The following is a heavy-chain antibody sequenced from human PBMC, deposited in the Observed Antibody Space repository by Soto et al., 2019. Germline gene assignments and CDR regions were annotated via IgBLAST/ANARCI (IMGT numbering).Heavy chain of an antibody. D-gene: IGHD5-12*01. J-gene: IGHJ4*02. CDR2: IYYSGST. CDR1: GGSISSYY. V-gene: IGHV4-59*01. CDR3: ARAVEMATIIDY. Sequence: SETLSLTCTVSGGSISSYYWSWIRQPPGKGLEWIGYIYYSGSTNYNPSLKSRVTISVDTSKNQFSLKLSSVTAADTAVYYCARAVEMATIIDYWGQGILVTVST.